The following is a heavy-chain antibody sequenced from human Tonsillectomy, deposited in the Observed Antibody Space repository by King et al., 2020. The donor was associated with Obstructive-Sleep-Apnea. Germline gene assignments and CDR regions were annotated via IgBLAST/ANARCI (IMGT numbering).Heavy chain of an antibody. Sequence: GGGGGGPGGALGLSGAAAGFTFDDYGMSWGRQAPGKGLEWVSGINGNGGSTGYADSGKGRFTISRDNAKNSLYLQMHSLRAEDTALYHCARDPDGAAAGTGWYFDYWGRGTLVTVSS. V-gene: IGHV3-20*01. CDR3: ARDPDGAAAGTGWYFDY. CDR1: GFTFDDYG. D-gene: IGHD6-13*01. CDR2: INGNGGST. J-gene: IGHJ4*02.